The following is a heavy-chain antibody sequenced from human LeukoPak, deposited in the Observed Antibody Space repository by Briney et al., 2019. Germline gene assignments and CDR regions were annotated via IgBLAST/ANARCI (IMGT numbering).Heavy chain of an antibody. CDR2: MTHLGNDK. CDR1: KFTFSNYF. V-gene: IGHV3-7*04. Sequence: PGGSLRLSCAASKFTFSNYFMSWVRQAPGKGLEWVAYMTHLGNDKKYLDSMTGRFTISRDNPKNSIYPKMNSLSAEDTAIYYCARGTYYYEFWGPGTLVTVSS. D-gene: IGHD3-16*01. CDR3: ARGTYYYEF. J-gene: IGHJ4*02.